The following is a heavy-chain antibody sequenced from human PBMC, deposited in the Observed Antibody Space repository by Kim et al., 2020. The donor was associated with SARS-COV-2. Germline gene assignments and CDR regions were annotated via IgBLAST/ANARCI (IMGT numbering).Heavy chain of an antibody. CDR2: IYYSGST. CDR3: ARVAISGWPSPPSPYYFDY. CDR1: GGSISSSSYY. D-gene: IGHD6-19*01. V-gene: IGHV4-39*07. J-gene: IGHJ4*02. Sequence: SETLSLTCTVSGGSISSSSYYWGWIRQPPGKGLEWIGSIYYSGSTYYNPSLKSRVTISVDTSKNQFSLKLSSVIAADTAVYYCARVAISGWPSPPSPYYFDYWGQGTLVTVSS.